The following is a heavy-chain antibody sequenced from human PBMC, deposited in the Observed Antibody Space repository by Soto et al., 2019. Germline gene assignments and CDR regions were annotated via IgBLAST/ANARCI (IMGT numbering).Heavy chain of an antibody. CDR1: GGTFRNYP. Sequence: QVQLVQSGAEVKKPGSSVKVSCKASGGTFRNYPITWVRQAPGQGLEWMGRVIPLLDMTNYAQTFQGRVTITAAKSTSTSFMELSSVRSDETAVYYCARERAPIRRDPHYGLDVWGQGTTVTVSS. CDR2: VIPLLDMT. CDR3: ARERAPIRRDPHYGLDV. D-gene: IGHD3-16*01. J-gene: IGHJ6*02. V-gene: IGHV1-69*04.